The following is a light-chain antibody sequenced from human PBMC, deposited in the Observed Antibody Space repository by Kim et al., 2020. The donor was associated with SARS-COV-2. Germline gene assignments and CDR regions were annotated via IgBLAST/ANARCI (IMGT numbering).Light chain of an antibody. Sequence: DIQMTQSPSSVSASVGDRVTITCQASRDISNYLNWYQQIPGKAPNLLIYAASKLQTGVPSRFSGSGSGTDFSFTISSLQPEDFATYYCQQYDNFPLTFGGRTKVDIK. V-gene: IGKV1-33*01. J-gene: IGKJ4*01. CDR3: QQYDNFPLT. CDR2: AAS. CDR1: RDISNY.